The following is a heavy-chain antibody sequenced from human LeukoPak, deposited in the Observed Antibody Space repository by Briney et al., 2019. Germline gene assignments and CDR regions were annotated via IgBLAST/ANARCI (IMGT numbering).Heavy chain of an antibody. Sequence: SGTLSLTCTVSGGSINNYYWSWVRQPPGKGLEWIGNIYYNGSTNYNPSLKSRVTISIDTSKNQFSLKVGSVTAADTAVYYCAKDVGVYYDYVWGSYRPPMGLDYWGQGTLVTVSS. CDR1: GGSINNYY. CDR3: AKDVGVYYDYVWGSYRPPMGLDY. D-gene: IGHD3-16*02. CDR2: IYYNGST. J-gene: IGHJ4*02. V-gene: IGHV4-59*01.